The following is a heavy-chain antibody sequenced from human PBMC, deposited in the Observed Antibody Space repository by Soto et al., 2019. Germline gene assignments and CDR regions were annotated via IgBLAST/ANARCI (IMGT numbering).Heavy chain of an antibody. CDR3: ARGGPSPLAHDFWSGYFSPYYYGMDV. CDR1: GGSISSGGYY. V-gene: IGHV4-31*03. Sequence: QVQLQESGPGLVKPSQTLSLTCTVSGGSISSGGYYWSWIRQHPGKGLEWIGYIYYSGSTYYNPSLKSRVTISVDTSKNQFSLKLSSVTAADTAVYYCARGGPSPLAHDFWSGYFSPYYYGMDVWGQGTTVTVSS. CDR2: IYYSGST. J-gene: IGHJ6*02. D-gene: IGHD3-3*01.